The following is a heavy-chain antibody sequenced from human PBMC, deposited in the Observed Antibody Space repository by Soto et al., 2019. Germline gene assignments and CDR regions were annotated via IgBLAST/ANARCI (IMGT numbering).Heavy chain of an antibody. CDR1: GFSLSTSGVG. CDR2: IYWDDDK. D-gene: IGHD3-10*01. CDR3: AHTLWFGELLPYFDY. J-gene: IGHJ4*02. Sequence: QITLKESGPTLVKPTQTLTLTCTFSGFSLSTSGVGVGWIRQPPGKALEWLALIYWDDDKRYSPSLKSRLTITKDTSKNQVVLTMTNMDPVVTATYYSAHTLWFGELLPYFDYWGQGTLLTVSS. V-gene: IGHV2-5*02.